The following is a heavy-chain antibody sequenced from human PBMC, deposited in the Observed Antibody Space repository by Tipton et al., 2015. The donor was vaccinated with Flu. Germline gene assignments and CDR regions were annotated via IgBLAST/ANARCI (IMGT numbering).Heavy chain of an antibody. D-gene: IGHD2-15*01. V-gene: IGHV4-31*03. J-gene: IGHJ4*02. CDR2: IYSSETT. CDR3: AREGGGTYGFES. Sequence: TLSLTCSVSGGALTGGNYFWTWIRQHPAKGLEWIGYIYSSETTYYNPSLKSRVTISLDTSKRQFSLHLTSVTAADTAVYYCAREGGGTYGFESWGQGMLVAVSS. CDR1: GGALTGGNYF.